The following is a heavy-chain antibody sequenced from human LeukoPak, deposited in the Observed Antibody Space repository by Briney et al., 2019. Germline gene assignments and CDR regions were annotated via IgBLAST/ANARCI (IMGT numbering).Heavy chain of an antibody. J-gene: IGHJ4*02. D-gene: IGHD3-16*01. Sequence: GGSLRLSCAASGFTFSDYYMSWIRQAPGKGLEWVSYISSSGSTLYYADSVKGRITISRDNAKNSLYLQMNSLRAEDTAVYYCAKDRGRMVIDYWGQGTLVTVSS. V-gene: IGHV3-11*04. CDR2: ISSSGSTL. CDR1: GFTFSDYY. CDR3: AKDRGRMVIDY.